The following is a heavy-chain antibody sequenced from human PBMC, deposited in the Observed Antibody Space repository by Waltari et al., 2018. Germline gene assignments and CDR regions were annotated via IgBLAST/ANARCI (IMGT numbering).Heavy chain of an antibody. V-gene: IGHV1-46*03. CDR3: TRDKLDYYNGMDV. CDR1: GDPFSRYF. CDR2: INPRDGGT. D-gene: IGHD3-3*02. J-gene: IGHJ6*02. Sequence: QVQLVQSGAEVKKPGASVKVSCRTSGDPFSRYFIFWVRQAPGQGLEWMGIINPRDGGTNYPQKFQDRVTMTRDTSTSTVYMELRSLRSEDTAVYYCTRDKLDYYNGMDVWGQGTTVTVSS.